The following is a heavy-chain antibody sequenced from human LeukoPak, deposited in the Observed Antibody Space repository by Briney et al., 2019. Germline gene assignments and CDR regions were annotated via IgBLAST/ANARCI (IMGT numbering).Heavy chain of an antibody. D-gene: IGHD3-10*01. V-gene: IGHV4-61*01. CDR2: IYYTGST. J-gene: IGHJ4*02. CDR1: GGSVSSGSFY. CDR3: VRDRELNF. Sequence: SETLSLTCTVSGGSVSSGSFYWSWIRQTPGKGLEWIGYIYYTGSTNYNPSLKSRVTISVDTSKNQFSLKLSSVTAADTAVYYCVRDRELNFWGQGMLVTVSS.